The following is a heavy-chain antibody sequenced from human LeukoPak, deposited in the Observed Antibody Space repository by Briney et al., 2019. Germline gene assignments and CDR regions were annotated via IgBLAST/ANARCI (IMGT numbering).Heavy chain of an antibody. CDR3: ASPRITGISRPFDY. Sequence: GGSLRLSCAASGFSFSSYAMNWVRQAPGKGLEWVSVISGSGGSTYYADSVKGRFTISRDNSKNTLDLQMNSLRAEDTAVYYCASPRITGISRPFDYWGQGTLVTVSS. CDR2: ISGSGGST. J-gene: IGHJ4*02. V-gene: IGHV3-23*01. CDR1: GFSFSSYA. D-gene: IGHD1-20*01.